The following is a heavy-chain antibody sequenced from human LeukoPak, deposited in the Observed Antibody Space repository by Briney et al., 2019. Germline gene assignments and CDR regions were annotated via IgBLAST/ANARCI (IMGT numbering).Heavy chain of an antibody. CDR3: AKGSEEPGGDDAFDI. CDR2: ISWNSGSI. V-gene: IGHV3-9*03. Sequence: GGSLRLSCAASGFTFDDYAMHWVRQAPGKGLEWVLGISWNSGSIGYADSVKGRLTISRDNAKNSLYLQMNSLRAEDMALYYCAKGSEEPGGDDAFDIWGQGTMVTVSS. J-gene: IGHJ3*02. D-gene: IGHD1-26*01. CDR1: GFTFDDYA.